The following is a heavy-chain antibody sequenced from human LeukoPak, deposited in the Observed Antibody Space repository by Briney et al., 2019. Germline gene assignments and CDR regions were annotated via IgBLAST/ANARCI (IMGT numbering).Heavy chain of an antibody. CDR3: ARASRPSNSWFDP. J-gene: IGHJ5*02. Sequence: PSETLSLTCGVSGHSFRSDSFWGWIRQPPGQGLEWIGSIHERGSTFYNPSLKSRVTISIDTSKNQFSLNVNSVTAADTAVYYCARASRPSNSWFDPWGQGTVVTVSS. D-gene: IGHD6-6*01. CDR2: IHERGST. CDR1: GHSFRSDSF. V-gene: IGHV4-38-2*01.